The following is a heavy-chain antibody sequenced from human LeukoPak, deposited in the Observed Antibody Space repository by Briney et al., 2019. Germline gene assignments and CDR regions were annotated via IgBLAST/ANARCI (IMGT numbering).Heavy chain of an antibody. Sequence: SETLSLTCTVSGGYISTYYWTWIRHSPGRGLEWIGHIHHSGSADYKPSLMSRVTISVDTSNNQFFLKLTSLTAADTAVYYCARTSYGALMDVWGKGTTVTVSS. V-gene: IGHV4-59*01. CDR1: GGYISTYY. J-gene: IGHJ6*04. CDR3: ARTSYGALMDV. CDR2: IHHSGSA. D-gene: IGHD4-17*01.